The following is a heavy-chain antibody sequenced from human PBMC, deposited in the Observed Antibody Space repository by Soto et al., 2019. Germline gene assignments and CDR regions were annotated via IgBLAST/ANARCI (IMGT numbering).Heavy chain of an antibody. Sequence: ESGGGLVKPGGSLRLSCAASGFTFSSYSMNWVRQAPGKGLEWVSSISSSSSYIYYADSVKGRFTISRDNAKNSLYLQMNSLRAEDTAVYYCARDRVDYYDSSGYYYRSFAFDIWGQGTMVTVSS. CDR2: ISSSSSYI. CDR3: ARDRVDYYDSSGYYYRSFAFDI. D-gene: IGHD3-22*01. CDR1: GFTFSSYS. V-gene: IGHV3-21*01. J-gene: IGHJ3*02.